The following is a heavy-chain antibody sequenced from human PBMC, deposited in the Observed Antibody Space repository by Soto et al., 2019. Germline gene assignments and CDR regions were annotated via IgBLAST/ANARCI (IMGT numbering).Heavy chain of an antibody. J-gene: IGHJ4*02. CDR3: ARASYYYGSGSYYLFLDY. Sequence: PSETLSLTCAVSGGSISSSNWWSWVRQPPGKGLEWIGEIYHSGSTNYNPSLKSRVTISVDKSKNQFSLKLSSVTAADTAVYYCARASYYYGSGSYYLFLDYWGQGTLVTVSS. CDR2: IYHSGST. CDR1: GGSISSSNW. D-gene: IGHD3-10*01. V-gene: IGHV4-4*02.